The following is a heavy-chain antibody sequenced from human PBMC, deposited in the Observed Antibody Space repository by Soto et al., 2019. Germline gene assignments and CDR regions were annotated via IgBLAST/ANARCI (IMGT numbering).Heavy chain of an antibody. CDR1: GGSISSGGYY. Sequence: QVQLQESGPGLVKPSQTLSLTCTVSGGSISSGGYYWSWIRQHPGKGLEGIGYIYYSGSTYYNPSLKSRVTISVDTYKNQFYLKLSSVTAADTAVYYCARDVNMERVVDYWGQGNLVTVSS. CDR3: ARDVNMERVVDY. CDR2: IYYSGST. V-gene: IGHV4-31*03. J-gene: IGHJ4*02. D-gene: IGHD1-1*01.